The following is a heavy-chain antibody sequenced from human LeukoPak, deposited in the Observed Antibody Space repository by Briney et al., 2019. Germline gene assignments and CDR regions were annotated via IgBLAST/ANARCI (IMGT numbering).Heavy chain of an antibody. CDR1: GGSITSRSYY. V-gene: IGHV4-39*07. J-gene: IGHJ4*02. Sequence: SETLSLTCTVSGGSITSRSYYWGWIRQPPGKGLEWIGSVYFTGSAYYNPSLQSRLTISLDNSKNQLSLKLSSVTAADTAVYYCARQAPYYDSWSGYYSDYWGQGTLVTVSS. D-gene: IGHD3-3*01. CDR2: VYFTGSA. CDR3: ARQAPYYDSWSGYYSDY.